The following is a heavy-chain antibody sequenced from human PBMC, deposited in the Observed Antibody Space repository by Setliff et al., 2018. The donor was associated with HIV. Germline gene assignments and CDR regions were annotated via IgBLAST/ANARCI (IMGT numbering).Heavy chain of an antibody. Sequence: GASVKVSCKASGDTFTRYAISWVRQAPGQGLEWMGGIIPIFGTANYAQKFQGRVTITADESTSTAYMELSSLTSEDTAVYYCARDGGYSVHQWFRDAFDIWGQGTMVTVSS. CDR3: ARDGGYSVHQWFRDAFDI. J-gene: IGHJ3*02. CDR1: GDTFTRYA. CDR2: IIPIFGTA. D-gene: IGHD5-12*01. V-gene: IGHV1-69*13.